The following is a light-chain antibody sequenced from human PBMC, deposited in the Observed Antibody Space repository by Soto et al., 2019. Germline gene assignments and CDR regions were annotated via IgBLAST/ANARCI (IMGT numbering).Light chain of an antibody. Sequence: DIQMTQSPSTLSASVGDRVTITCRASQSISDWLAWYQQKPGKAPKFLIYKASNLESGGPSRFSGSGSGTEFTLTSSSVQPDDFATYYCQYYDSYSWTFGQGTKVEIK. CDR1: QSISDW. J-gene: IGKJ1*01. CDR2: KAS. V-gene: IGKV1-5*03. CDR3: QYYDSYSWT.